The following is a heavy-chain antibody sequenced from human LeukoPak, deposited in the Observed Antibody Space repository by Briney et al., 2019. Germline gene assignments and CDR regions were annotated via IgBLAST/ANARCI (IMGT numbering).Heavy chain of an antibody. J-gene: IGHJ3*02. CDR1: GFIFSTYW. CDR2: ISSSSSYI. CDR3: ARLRYYAFDI. Sequence: GGSLRLSCTASGFIFSTYWMHWVRQAPGEGLEWVSSISSSSSYINYADSVKGRFTISRDNAKNSLYLQMNSLRAEDTAVYYCARLRYYAFDIWGQGTMVTVSS. V-gene: IGHV3-21*01. D-gene: IGHD3-9*01.